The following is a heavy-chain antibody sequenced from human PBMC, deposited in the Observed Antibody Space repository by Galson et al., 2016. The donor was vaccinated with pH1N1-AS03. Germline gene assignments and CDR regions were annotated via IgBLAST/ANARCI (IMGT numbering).Heavy chain of an antibody. Sequence: QSGAEVKKPGESLTISCQGSGFPFSNFWISWVRLKPGKGLEWMGGIDPSDSYVKYNPSFQGHVTFSVDKSINTAYLQWSSLRASDTAMYFCARQQDGRGSGLEWLFWYGMDVWGQGTTVIVSS. D-gene: IGHD3-3*01. CDR2: IDPSDSYV. J-gene: IGHJ6*02. V-gene: IGHV5-10-1*01. CDR3: ARQQDGRGSGLEWLFWYGMDV. CDR1: GFPFSNFW.